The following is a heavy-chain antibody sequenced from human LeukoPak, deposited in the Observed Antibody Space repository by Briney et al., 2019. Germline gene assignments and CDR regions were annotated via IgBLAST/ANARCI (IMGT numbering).Heavy chain of an antibody. CDR3: ARALKLWFGELLSFDY. V-gene: IGHV4-4*07. D-gene: IGHD3-10*01. Sequence: PSETLSLTCSVSGDSVTNNYWSWIRQPAGKGLEWIARIIYTSGNTDYNPSLRSRVTISVDTSKNQFSLKVSSVTAADTAVYYCARALKLWFGELLSFDYWGQGTLVTVSS. CDR1: GDSVTNNY. CDR2: IIYTSGNT. J-gene: IGHJ4*02.